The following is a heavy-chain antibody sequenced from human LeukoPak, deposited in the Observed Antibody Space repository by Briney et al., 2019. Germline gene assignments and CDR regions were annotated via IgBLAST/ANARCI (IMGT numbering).Heavy chain of an antibody. D-gene: IGHD3-10*01. V-gene: IGHV4-34*01. Sequence: SETLSLTCAVYGGSFSGYYWSWIRQPPGKGLEWIGEINHSGSTNYNPSLKSRVTISVDTSKNQFSLKLSSVTAADTAVYYCARGYGSWGQGTLVTVPS. CDR2: INHSGST. CDR3: ARGYGS. CDR1: GGSFSGYY. J-gene: IGHJ4*02.